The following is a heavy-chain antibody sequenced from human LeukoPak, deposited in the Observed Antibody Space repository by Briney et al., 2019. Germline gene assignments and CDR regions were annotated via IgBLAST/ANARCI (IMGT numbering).Heavy chain of an antibody. CDR1: GFTFSSYA. CDR2: ISSNGGST. CDR3: VKDVSSSWYLGDLWDY. D-gene: IGHD6-13*01. V-gene: IGHV3-64D*06. Sequence: GGSLRLSCSASGFTFSSYAMHWVRQAPGKGLEYVSAISSNGGSTYYADSVKGRFTISRDESKNTLYLQMSSLRAEDTAVYYCVKDVSSSWYLGDLWDYWGQGTLVTVSS. J-gene: IGHJ4*02.